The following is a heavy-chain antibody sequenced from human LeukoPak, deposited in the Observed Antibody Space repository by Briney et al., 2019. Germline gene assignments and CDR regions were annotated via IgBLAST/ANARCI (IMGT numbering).Heavy chain of an antibody. CDR3: ARLMGGVTTYDL. CDR2: IRPDGSGD. J-gene: IGHJ5*02. CDR1: GFTFSSYV. D-gene: IGHD4-11*01. V-gene: IGHV3-7*01. Sequence: GGSLRLSCAASGFTFSSYVMSWVRQAPGKGLEWVASIRPDGSGDFHMDSVKGRFTISRDNAEKSLSLQMNSLRAEDTAIYYCARLMGGVTTYDLWGQGTLVTVSS.